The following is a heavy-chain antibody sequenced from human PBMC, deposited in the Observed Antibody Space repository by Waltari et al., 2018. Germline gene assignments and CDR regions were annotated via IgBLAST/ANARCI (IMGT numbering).Heavy chain of an antibody. V-gene: IGHV3-43*01. CDR2: ITGDGSST. Sequence: EVQLVESGGGVMKPGGSLRLSCAASGFTFHDYTLHWVRQPPGKGCEWVSLITGDGSSTFYADSVKGRFTISRDNSRNSLYLQMDSLRTEDTALYYCARDPTQGRAYFDNWGQGTPVTVSS. CDR3: ARDPTQGRAYFDN. J-gene: IGHJ4*02. CDR1: GFTFHDYT.